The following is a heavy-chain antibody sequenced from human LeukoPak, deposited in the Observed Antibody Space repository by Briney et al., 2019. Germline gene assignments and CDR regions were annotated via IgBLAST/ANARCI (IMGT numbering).Heavy chain of an antibody. V-gene: IGHV3-48*03. Sequence: GGSLRLSCAASGFTFSSYEMNWVRQAPGKGLEWVSYISNLGSTIYYADSVKGRFTISRDNAKNSLYLQINSLRAEDTAIYYCARDGSGSIGYYFDYWGQGTLVTVSS. J-gene: IGHJ4*02. CDR3: ARDGSGSIGYYFDY. D-gene: IGHD3-22*01. CDR2: ISNLGSTI. CDR1: GFTFSSYE.